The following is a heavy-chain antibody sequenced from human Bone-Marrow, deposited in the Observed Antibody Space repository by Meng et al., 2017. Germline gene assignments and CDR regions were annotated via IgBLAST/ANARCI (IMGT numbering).Heavy chain of an antibody. Sequence: KVSCKGSGYSFTSYWISWLRQMPGKGLEWMGIIYPGDSDTRYSLSFQGQVTIAADKSISTAYLQWSSLKASDTPMYYCARPLVVAGNTYYFDYWGQGTLVTVSS. D-gene: IGHD2-15*01. J-gene: IGHJ4*02. V-gene: IGHV5-51*01. CDR3: ARPLVVAGNTYYFDY. CDR2: IYPGDSDT. CDR1: GYSFTSYW.